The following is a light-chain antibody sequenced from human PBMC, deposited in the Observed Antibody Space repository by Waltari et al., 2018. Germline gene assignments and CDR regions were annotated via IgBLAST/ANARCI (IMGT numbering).Light chain of an antibody. CDR3: ATWDNSLTAVV. CDR1: SSNIRNYF. J-gene: IGLJ2*01. Sequence: QSVLTQPPSVSAAPGQKVTISCSGSSSNIRNYFVSWSHQLPGATPRLLIYDNYKRPSGIPDRLYASKTVTSAALYIAGLQIGDEADYYCATWDNSLTAVVFGGGTKLTVL. CDR2: DNY. V-gene: IGLV1-51*01.